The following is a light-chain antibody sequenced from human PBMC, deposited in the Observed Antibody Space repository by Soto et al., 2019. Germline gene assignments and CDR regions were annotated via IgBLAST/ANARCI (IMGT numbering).Light chain of an antibody. CDR1: QSVLYSSNNKNY. J-gene: IGKJ4*01. V-gene: IGKV4-1*01. CDR2: WAS. CDR3: QQYYNTRALT. Sequence: DIVMTQSPDSLAVSLGERATINCKSSQSVLYSSNNKNYLAWYQQKPRQPPKLLIYWASTRESGVPDRFSGSGSGTDFTLTISSLQAEDVAVYYCQQYYNTRALTFGGGTKVEIK.